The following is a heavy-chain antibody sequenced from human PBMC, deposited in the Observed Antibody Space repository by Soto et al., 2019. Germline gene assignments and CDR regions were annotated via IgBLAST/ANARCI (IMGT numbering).Heavy chain of an antibody. V-gene: IGHV3-30*18. CDR3: AKDRNSGWYMGVGY. J-gene: IGHJ4*02. CDR2: ISYDGSNK. D-gene: IGHD6-19*01. CDR1: GFTFSSYG. Sequence: QVQLVESGGGVVQPGRSLRLSCAASGFTFSSYGMHWVRQAPGKGLEWVAVISYDGSNKYYADSVKGRFTISRDNSKNTRYLQMNSLRAEDTAVYYCAKDRNSGWYMGVGYWGQGTLVTVSS.